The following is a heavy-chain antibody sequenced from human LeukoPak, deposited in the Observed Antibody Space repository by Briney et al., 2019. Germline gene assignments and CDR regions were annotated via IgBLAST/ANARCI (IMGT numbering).Heavy chain of an antibody. J-gene: IGHJ4*02. Sequence: ASVNVSCKCSGYTFIVYYMHWVREAPGQGLEWMGWINLNSGGTKYAQTFQGRVSMTRDTSISTASMELSRLRSDDTAVYYCARDTTELSSVVILEYWGQGPLVTVSS. CDR1: GYTFIVYY. D-gene: IGHD2-21*01. V-gene: IGHV1-2*02. CDR2: INLNSGGT. CDR3: ARDTTELSSVVILEY.